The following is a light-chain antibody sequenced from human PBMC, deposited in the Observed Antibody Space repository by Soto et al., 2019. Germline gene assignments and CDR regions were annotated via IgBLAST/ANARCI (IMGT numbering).Light chain of an antibody. CDR2: RAS. J-gene: IGKJ4*02. V-gene: IGKV3-20*01. CDR1: QSVSSSF. CDR3: QQYESSPLT. Sequence: EIVLTQSPDTLSLSPGERATLSCRASQSVSSSFLAWYQQKPGQAPRLLIYRASSRATGIPDRFTGSGSGTDFTLTISRLEPEDFAVYYCQQYESSPLTLGGGAKVEIK.